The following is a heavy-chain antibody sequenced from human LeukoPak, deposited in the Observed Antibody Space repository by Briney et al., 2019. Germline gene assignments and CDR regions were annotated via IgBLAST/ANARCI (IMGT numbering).Heavy chain of an antibody. D-gene: IGHD2-2*01. V-gene: IGHV3-33*06. CDR1: GFTFSSYA. CDR3: AKPKDTAVGRYFDY. Sequence: GGSLRLSCAASGFTFSSYAMHWVRQAPGKGLEWVAIIWYDGSHKYYADSVKGRFTISRDNSKNTLYLQMNSLRAEDTAVYYCAKPKDTAVGRYFDYWGQGTLVTVSS. CDR2: IWYDGSHK. J-gene: IGHJ4*02.